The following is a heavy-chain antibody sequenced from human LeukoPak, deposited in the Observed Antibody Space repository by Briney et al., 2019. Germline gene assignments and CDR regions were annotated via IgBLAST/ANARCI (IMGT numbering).Heavy chain of an antibody. CDR2: IKSKTDGGTT. V-gene: IGHV3-15*01. J-gene: IGHJ4*02. Sequence: GGSLRLSCAASGFTFSNAWMSWVRRAPGKGLEWVGRIKSKTDGGTTDYAAPVKGRFTISRDDSKNTLYLQMNSLKTEDTAVYYCTTAHGDLDFDYWGQGTLVTVSS. CDR1: GFTFSNAW. D-gene: IGHD4-17*01. CDR3: TTAHGDLDFDY.